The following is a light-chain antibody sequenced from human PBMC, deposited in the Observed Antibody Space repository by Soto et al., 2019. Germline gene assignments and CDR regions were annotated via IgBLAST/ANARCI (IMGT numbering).Light chain of an antibody. V-gene: IGKV3-20*01. J-gene: IGKJ1*01. CDR1: QSVSSSY. Sequence: EIVLTQSPGTLSLSPGERATLSCRASQSVSSSYLAWYQQKPGQAPRLLIYGASSRATGIPDRFSGSGSGTDFTLTISRLEPEDFAVYSCQLYGSSPWTFGQGTKVEIK. CDR3: QLYGSSPWT. CDR2: GAS.